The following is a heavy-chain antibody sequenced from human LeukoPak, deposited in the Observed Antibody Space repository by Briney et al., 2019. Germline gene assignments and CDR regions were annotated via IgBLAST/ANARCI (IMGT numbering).Heavy chain of an antibody. CDR1: GFTFRTYA. CDR3: VKRPSESCDNGGCYFDS. D-gene: IGHD2-8*01. Sequence: GGSLRLSCAASGFTFRTYAMAWVRQAPGKGLEWVSSINDYGGDTYYADSVKGRFAISRDNSRNTLYLQMNSLRAEDTAAYYCVKRPSESCDNGGCYFDSWGQGALVTVSS. CDR2: INDYGGDT. V-gene: IGHV3-23*01. J-gene: IGHJ4*02.